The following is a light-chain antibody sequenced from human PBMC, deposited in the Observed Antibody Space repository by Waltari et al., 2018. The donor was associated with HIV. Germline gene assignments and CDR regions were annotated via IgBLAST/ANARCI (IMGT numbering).Light chain of an antibody. V-gene: IGLV7-46*01. CDR1: TGTVTSGHY. CDR3: LLSYRDTRV. J-gene: IGLJ3*02. CDR2: DTS. Sequence: QAVVTQEPSLTVSPGGTVTLTCGSNTGTVTSGHYPSWFQQKPGQAPRTLIFDTSYKHTWTLARFSGSLLGGKAALTLSGAQPEDEAEYYCLLSYRDTRVFGVGTKLTVL.